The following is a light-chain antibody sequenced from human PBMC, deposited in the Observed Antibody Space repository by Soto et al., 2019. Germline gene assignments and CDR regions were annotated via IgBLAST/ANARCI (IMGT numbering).Light chain of an antibody. CDR1: SSNIGSNT. Sequence: QSVLTQPPSASGTPGQRVTISCSGSSSNIGSNTVNWYQQVPRTAPKLLIYSNNQRPSGVPDRFSGSKSGTSASLAISGLQAEDEADYYCAAWDGNLNGWVFGGGTKVTVL. CDR2: SNN. J-gene: IGLJ3*02. CDR3: AAWDGNLNGWV. V-gene: IGLV1-44*01.